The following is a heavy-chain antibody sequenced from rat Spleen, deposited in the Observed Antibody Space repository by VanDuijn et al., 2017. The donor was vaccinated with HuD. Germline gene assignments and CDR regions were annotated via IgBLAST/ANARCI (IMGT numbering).Heavy chain of an antibody. Sequence: QVQLTESGPGLVQPSQTLSLNCTVSGFSLTSYHVSWVRQPPGKSLVWTGKIWAGGYTSYNSAVQSRLNISLHTYKNQLFLKMNSLQPEDTGTYYCPSPFYWGQGVMVTVS. CDR1: GFSLTSYH. CDR3: PSPFY. J-gene: IGHJ2*01. CDR2: IWAGGYT. V-gene: IGHV2-13*01.